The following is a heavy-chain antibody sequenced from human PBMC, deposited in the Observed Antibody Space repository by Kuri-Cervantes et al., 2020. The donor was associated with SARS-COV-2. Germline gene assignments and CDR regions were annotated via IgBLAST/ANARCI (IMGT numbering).Heavy chain of an antibody. CDR3: ASQRGTRSYSYYGMDV. D-gene: IGHD2-2*01. V-gene: IGHV5-51*01. J-gene: IGHJ6*02. CDR1: RYSFTNYW. Sequence: SCKGSRYSFTNYWIGWVRQMPGKGLEWLGIIYPGDSDTRYRPSFQGQVTLPADKSISTAYLQWSSLKASDAAIYYCASQRGTRSYSYYGMDVWGQGTTVTVSS. CDR2: IYPGDSDT.